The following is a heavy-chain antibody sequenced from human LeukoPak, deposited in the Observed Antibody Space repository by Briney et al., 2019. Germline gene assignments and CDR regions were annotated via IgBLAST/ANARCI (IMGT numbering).Heavy chain of an antibody. Sequence: GGSLRLSCAASGFTFSSYAMHSVRQAPGKGLEWVAVISYDGSNKYYADSVKGRFTISRDNSKNTLYLQMNSLRAEDTAVYYCAVRDNDYWGQGTLVTVSS. D-gene: IGHD3-3*01. CDR3: AVRDNDY. J-gene: IGHJ4*02. CDR2: ISYDGSNK. CDR1: GFTFSSYA. V-gene: IGHV3-30-3*01.